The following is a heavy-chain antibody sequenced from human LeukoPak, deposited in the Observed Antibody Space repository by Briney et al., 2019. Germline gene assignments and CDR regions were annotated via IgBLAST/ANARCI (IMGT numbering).Heavy chain of an antibody. D-gene: IGHD1-26*01. J-gene: IGHJ4*02. CDR2: IYYSGST. CDR1: GRSISSSSYY. V-gene: IGHV4-39*07. CDR3: AREGSYLDYFDY. Sequence: PSETLSLTCTVSGRSISSSSYYWGWIRQPPGKGLEWIGSIYYSGSTYYNPSLKSRVTISVDTSKNQFSLKLSSVTAADTAVYYCAREGSYLDYFDYWGQGTLVTVSS.